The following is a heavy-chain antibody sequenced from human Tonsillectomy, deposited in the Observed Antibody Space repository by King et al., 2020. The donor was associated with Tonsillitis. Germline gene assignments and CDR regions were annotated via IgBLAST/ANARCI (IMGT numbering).Heavy chain of an antibody. CDR3: ARGSTIFGVVPDWFDP. CDR1: GGTFSSYG. V-gene: IGHV1-69*01. CDR2: IIPIFGTT. J-gene: IGHJ5*02. Sequence: VQLVESGAEVKKPGSSVNVSCKASGGTFSSYGISWVRQAPGQGLEWMGGIIPIFGTTKYAQKFQGRVTITADESTTTAYMELSSLRSEDTAVYYCARGSTIFGVVPDWFDPWGQGTLVIVSS. D-gene: IGHD3-3*01.